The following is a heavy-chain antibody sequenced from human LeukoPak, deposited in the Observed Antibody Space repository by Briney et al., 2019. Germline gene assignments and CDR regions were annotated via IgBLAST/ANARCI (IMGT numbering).Heavy chain of an antibody. J-gene: IGHJ4*02. CDR3: TTEIY. CDR2: IKTKTEGGTT. V-gene: IGHV3-15*01. Sequence: PGGSLRLSCAASGFTFSSYSMNWVRQAPGKGLEWVGRIKTKTEGGTTDYAPSVKGRFTMSRDDSKNTLYLQMNSLKSDDTAVYYCTTEIYWGQGTLVTVSS. CDR1: GFTFSSYS.